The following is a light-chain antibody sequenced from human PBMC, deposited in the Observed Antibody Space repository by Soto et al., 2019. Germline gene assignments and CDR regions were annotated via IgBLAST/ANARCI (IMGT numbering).Light chain of an antibody. Sequence: DIQMTQSPSTLSASVGGSVTITCRASQSISSWLAWYQQKPGKAPKLLIYKASTLESGVPSRFSCSGSGTEFTLTISSLQPDDFATYYCQQYNDYPYTFGQGTKLEIK. CDR3: QQYNDYPYT. CDR2: KAS. CDR1: QSISSW. V-gene: IGKV1-5*03. J-gene: IGKJ2*01.